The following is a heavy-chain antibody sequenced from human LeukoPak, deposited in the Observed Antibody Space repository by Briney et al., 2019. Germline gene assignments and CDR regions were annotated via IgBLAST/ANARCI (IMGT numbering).Heavy chain of an antibody. CDR3: ARGHLDATYYYGSGTFNWFDP. J-gene: IGHJ5*02. V-gene: IGHV3-30*03. CDR2: ISYDGSNK. Sequence: PGRSLRLSCAASGFTFSSYGMHWVRQAPGKGLEWVAVISYDGSNKYYADSVKGRFTISRDNSKNTLYLQMNSLRAEDTAVYYCARGHLDATYYYGSGTFNWFDPWGQGTLVTVSS. CDR1: GFTFSSYG. D-gene: IGHD3-10*01.